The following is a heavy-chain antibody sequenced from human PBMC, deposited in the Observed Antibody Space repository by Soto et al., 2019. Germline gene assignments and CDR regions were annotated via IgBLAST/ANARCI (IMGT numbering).Heavy chain of an antibody. J-gene: IGHJ3*02. CDR3: ARAGKLVDYWSGYGMDDAFDI. V-gene: IGHV1-46*01. CDR1: GYTFTSYY. Sequence: ASVKVSCKASGYTFTSYYMHWVRQAPGQGLEWMGIINPSGGSTSYAQKFQGRVTMTRDTSTSTVYMELSSLRSEDTAVYYCARAGKLVDYWSGYGMDDAFDIWGQGTMVTVSS. CDR2: INPSGGST. D-gene: IGHD3-3*01.